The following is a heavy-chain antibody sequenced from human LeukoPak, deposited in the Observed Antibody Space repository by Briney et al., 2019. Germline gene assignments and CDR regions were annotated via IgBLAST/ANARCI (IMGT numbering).Heavy chain of an antibody. D-gene: IGHD1-26*01. CDR2: ISSSSSYI. CDR1: GFTFSSYS. V-gene: IGHV3-21*01. J-gene: IGHJ3*02. CDR3: ARFSGNDAFDI. Sequence: PGGSLRLSCAASGFTFSSYSMNWVRQAPGKGLEWVSSISSSSSYIYYADSVKGRFTISRDNAKNPLYLQMNSLRAEDTAVYYCARFSGNDAFDIWGQGTMVTVSS.